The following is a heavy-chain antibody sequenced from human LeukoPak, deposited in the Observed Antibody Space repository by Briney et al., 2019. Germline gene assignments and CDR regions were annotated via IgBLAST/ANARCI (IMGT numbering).Heavy chain of an antibody. CDR2: INHSGST. J-gene: IGHJ6*02. Sequence: PSETLSLTCAVYGGSFSGYYWSWIRQPPGKGLEWIGEINHSGSTNYNPSLKSRVTISVDTSKNQFSLKLSSVTAADTAVYYCARDGYSYGPTLYYYYHGMDVWGQGTTVTVSS. CDR3: ARDGYSYGPTLYYYYHGMDV. CDR1: GGSFSGYY. V-gene: IGHV4-34*01. D-gene: IGHD5-18*01.